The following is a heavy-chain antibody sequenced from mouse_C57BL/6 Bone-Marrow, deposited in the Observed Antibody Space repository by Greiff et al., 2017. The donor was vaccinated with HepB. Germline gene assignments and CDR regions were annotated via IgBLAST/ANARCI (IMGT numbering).Heavy chain of an antibody. CDR2: IYPGDGDT. Sequence: VKLQQSGPELVKPGASVKISCKASGYAFSSSWMNWVKQRPGKGLEWIGRIYPGDGDTNYNGKFKGKATLTADKSSSTAYMQLSSLTSEDSAVYFCASSSGYYFDYWGQGTTLTVSS. CDR1: GYAFSSSW. V-gene: IGHV1-82*01. D-gene: IGHD3-2*02. J-gene: IGHJ2*01. CDR3: ASSSGYYFDY.